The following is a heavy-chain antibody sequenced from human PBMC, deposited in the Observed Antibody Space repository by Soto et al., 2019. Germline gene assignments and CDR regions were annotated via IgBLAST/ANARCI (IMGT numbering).Heavy chain of an antibody. D-gene: IGHD1-7*01. CDR3: ATSQLELRVYHYYGMDV. V-gene: IGHV1-69*01. Sequence: QVQLVQSGAEVKKPGSSVKVSCKASGGTFSSYAISWVRQAPGQGLEWMGGIIPIFGTANYAQKFQGRVTITADESTSTAYMELSSMRSEDTAVYYCATSQLELRVYHYYGMDVWGQGTTVTVSS. CDR2: IIPIFGTA. CDR1: GGTFSSYA. J-gene: IGHJ6*02.